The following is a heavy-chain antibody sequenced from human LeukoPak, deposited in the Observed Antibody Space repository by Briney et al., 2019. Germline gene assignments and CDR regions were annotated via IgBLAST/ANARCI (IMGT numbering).Heavy chain of an antibody. CDR2: INPNTGRT. J-gene: IGHJ5*02. V-gene: IGHV1-2*02. CDR3: ATTLRNNPP. D-gene: IGHD1-14*01. CDR1: GYTFSGYY. Sequence: GASVKVSCKASGYTFSGYYMHWVRQAPGQGLEWMGWINPNTGRTNYAQNFQGRVTMTSDTSISTAYMELNSLRSDDTAVYYCATTLRNNPPWGQGTLVTVSS.